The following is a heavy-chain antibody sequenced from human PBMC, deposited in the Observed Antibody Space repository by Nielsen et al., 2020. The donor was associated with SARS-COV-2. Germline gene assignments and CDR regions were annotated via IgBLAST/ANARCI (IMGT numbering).Heavy chain of an antibody. CDR2: IKQDGSEK. J-gene: IGHJ6*02. Sequence: VRQAPGKGLEWVANIKQDGSEKYYVDSVKGRFTISRDNSKNTLYLQMNSLRAEDTAVYYCAKDQVAVANSGYYYYGMDVWGQGTTVTVSS. V-gene: IGHV3-7*03. D-gene: IGHD6-19*01. CDR3: AKDQVAVANSGYYYYGMDV.